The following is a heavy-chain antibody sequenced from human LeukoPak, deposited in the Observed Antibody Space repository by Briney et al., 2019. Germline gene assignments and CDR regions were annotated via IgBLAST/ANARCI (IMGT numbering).Heavy chain of an antibody. Sequence: RKSLRLSCAASGFTFSSYAMSWVRQAPGKGLEWVSTITGGGENTYYADSVRGRFTISRDNSKTTLHLQMNGLRAEDTAVYYCAKVLTGSQDYWGQGTLVTVSS. D-gene: IGHD7-27*01. V-gene: IGHV3-23*01. J-gene: IGHJ4*02. CDR1: GFTFSSYA. CDR2: ITGGGENT. CDR3: AKVLTGSQDY.